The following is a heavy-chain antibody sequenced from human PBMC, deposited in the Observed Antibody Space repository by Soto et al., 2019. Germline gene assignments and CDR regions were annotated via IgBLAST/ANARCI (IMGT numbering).Heavy chain of an antibody. CDR1: GFTFSSYD. CDR2: IGTAGVT. CDR3: ARVARKNWNYDY. V-gene: IGHV3-13*01. Sequence: GGSLRLSCAASGFTFSSYDMHWVRQATGKGLEWVSAIGTAGVTYYPGSVKGRFTISRENAKNSLYLQMNSLRAEDTAVYYCARVARKNWNYDYWGQGTLVTVSS. J-gene: IGHJ4*02. D-gene: IGHD1-7*01.